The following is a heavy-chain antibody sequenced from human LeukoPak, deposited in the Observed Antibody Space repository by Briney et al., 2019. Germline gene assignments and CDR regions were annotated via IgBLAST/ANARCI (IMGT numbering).Heavy chain of an antibody. D-gene: IGHD3-10*01. Sequence: GASVKVSCKASGGTFSSYAISWVRQAPGQGLECMGRIIPILGIANYAQKFQGRVTITADKSTSKAYMELSSLRSEDTAVYYCAGDNPSGAMVRGVNLDYWGQGTLVTVSS. CDR1: GGTFSSYA. V-gene: IGHV1-69*04. J-gene: IGHJ4*02. CDR3: AGDNPSGAMVRGVNLDY. CDR2: IIPILGIA.